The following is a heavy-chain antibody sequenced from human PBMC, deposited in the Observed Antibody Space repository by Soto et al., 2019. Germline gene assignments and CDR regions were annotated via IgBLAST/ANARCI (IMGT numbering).Heavy chain of an antibody. Sequence: ASVKVSCKASGGTFSSYAISWVRQAPGQGLEWMGGIIPIFGTANYAQKFQGRVTITADESTSTAYMELSSLRSEDTAVYYCARDLNTVPTHAFDIWGQGTMVTVSS. V-gene: IGHV1-69*13. CDR1: GGTFSSYA. CDR2: IIPIFGTA. J-gene: IGHJ3*02. CDR3: ARDLNTVPTHAFDI. D-gene: IGHD4-17*01.